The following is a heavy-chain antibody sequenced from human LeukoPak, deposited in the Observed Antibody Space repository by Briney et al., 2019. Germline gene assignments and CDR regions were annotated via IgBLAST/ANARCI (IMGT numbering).Heavy chain of an antibody. Sequence: PGGSLRLSCAASGFTFSSHWMHWVRQAPGKGLVWVSRINSEGSSTNHADSVKGRFTISRDNAKNTPYLQMNSLRAEDTAVYYCARSTRYCSGGSCYAYYGMDVWGQGTTVTVSS. J-gene: IGHJ6*02. CDR3: ARSTRYCSGGSCYAYYGMDV. V-gene: IGHV3-74*01. CDR1: GFTFSSHW. CDR2: INSEGSST. D-gene: IGHD2-15*01.